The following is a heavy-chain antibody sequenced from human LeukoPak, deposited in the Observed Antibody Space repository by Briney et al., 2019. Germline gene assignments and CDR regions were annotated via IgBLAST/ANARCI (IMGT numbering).Heavy chain of an antibody. V-gene: IGHV3-23*01. D-gene: IGHD6-13*01. Sequence: AIGAGDGNTHYADSVKGRFTISRDNSKNTLYLQMNSLRAEDTAVYYCATRDTSSWYSNWGQGTLVTVSS. CDR3: ATRDTSSWYSN. J-gene: IGHJ4*02. CDR2: IGAGDGNT.